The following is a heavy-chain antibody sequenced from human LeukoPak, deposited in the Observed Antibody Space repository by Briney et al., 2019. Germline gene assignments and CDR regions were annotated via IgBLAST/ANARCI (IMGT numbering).Heavy chain of an antibody. CDR3: AKVTVTGYHTLCD. CDR1: GFTFSSYE. J-gene: IGHJ4*02. V-gene: IGHV3-48*03. D-gene: IGHD3/OR15-3a*01. Sequence: GRSLRLSCAASGFTFSSYEMNWVRQAPGKGLEWVSSIRSSGSTIYYADSVKGRFTISRDNAKNSLYLQMNSLRAEDTAVYYCAKVTVTGYHTLCDWGQGTLVTVSS. CDR2: IRSSGSTI.